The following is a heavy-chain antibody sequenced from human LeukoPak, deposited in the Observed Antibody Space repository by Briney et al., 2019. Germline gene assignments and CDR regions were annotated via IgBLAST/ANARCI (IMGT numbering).Heavy chain of an antibody. CDR2: ISSSSSTI. J-gene: IGHJ5*02. D-gene: IGHD3-22*01. CDR1: GLTVSSNY. Sequence: GGSLRLSCAASGLTVSSNYMSWVRQAPGKGLEWVSYISSSSSTIYYADSVKGRFTISRDNAKNSLYLQMNSLRAEDTAVYYCARVNYYDSSGYDTWGQGTLVTVSS. CDR3: ARVNYYDSSGYDT. V-gene: IGHV3-48*01.